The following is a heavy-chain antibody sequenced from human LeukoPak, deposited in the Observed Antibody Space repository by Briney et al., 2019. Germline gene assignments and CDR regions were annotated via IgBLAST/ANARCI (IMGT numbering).Heavy chain of an antibody. CDR2: ISGSGGST. J-gene: IGHJ4*02. CDR1: GFTFSSYA. Sequence: GGSLRLSCAASGFTFSSYAMSWVRQAPGKGLEWVPAISGSGGSTYYADSVKGRFTISRDNSKNTLYLQMNSLRAEDTAVYYCAKDPTMIVVVIPDYWGQGTLVTVSS. CDR3: AKDPTMIVVVIPDY. V-gene: IGHV3-23*01. D-gene: IGHD3-22*01.